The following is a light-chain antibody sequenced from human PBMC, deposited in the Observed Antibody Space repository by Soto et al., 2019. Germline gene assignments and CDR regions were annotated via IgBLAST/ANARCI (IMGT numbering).Light chain of an antibody. CDR3: MQGTHWPWT. CDR1: QSLIHSDGSTY. CDR2: EVS. J-gene: IGKJ1*01. Sequence: DVVMTQSPLSLPVTLGQPASISCGSSQSLIHSDGSTYLSWFHQRPGQSPRRLIYEVSDRDGGVTDRFSRCGSGSDFTLKISRVEAEDVGVYYCMQGTHWPWTFGQGTEVEIK. V-gene: IGKV2-30*02.